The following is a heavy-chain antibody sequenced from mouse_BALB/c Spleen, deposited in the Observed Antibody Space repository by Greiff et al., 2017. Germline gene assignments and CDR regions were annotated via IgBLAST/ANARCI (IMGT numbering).Heavy chain of an antibody. D-gene: IGHD1-1*01. V-gene: IGHV3-8*02. CDR3: ARYGTTVVAPYYFDY. CDR1: GDSITSGY. Sequence: VQLQESGPSLVKPSQTLSLTCSVTGDSITSGYWNWIRKFPGNKLEYMGYISYSGSTYYNPSLKSRISITRDTSKNQYYLQLNSVTTEDTATYYCARYGTTVVAPYYFDYWGQGTTLTVSS. CDR2: ISYSGST. J-gene: IGHJ2*01.